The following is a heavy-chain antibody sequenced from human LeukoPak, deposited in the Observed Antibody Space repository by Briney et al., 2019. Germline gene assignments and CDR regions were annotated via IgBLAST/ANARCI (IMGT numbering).Heavy chain of an antibody. V-gene: IGHV3-33*01. Sequence: GGSLRLSCAASGFIFSNYGMHGVRQAPGKGLEGVAVIWYDGGNKYYADSVKGRFTISRDNSKNTLYLQMDSLRAEDTAVYYCARDRYCSGGSCYSDIFDIWGQGTMVTVS. CDR1: GFIFSNYG. D-gene: IGHD2-15*01. CDR2: IWYDGGNK. J-gene: IGHJ3*02. CDR3: ARDRYCSGGSCYSDIFDI.